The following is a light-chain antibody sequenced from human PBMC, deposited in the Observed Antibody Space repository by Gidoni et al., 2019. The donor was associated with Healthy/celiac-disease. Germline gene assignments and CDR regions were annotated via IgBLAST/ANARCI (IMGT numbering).Light chain of an antibody. CDR3: QQYGSSPRT. Sequence: IVLTQSPGTLSLSPGERATLSCRASQSVSSSYLAWYQQKPGQAPRLLIYGASSRATGIPDRFSGSGSGTVLTLTISRLEPEDFAVYYCQQYGSSPRTFGQGTKVEIK. CDR1: QSVSSSY. V-gene: IGKV3-20*01. CDR2: GAS. J-gene: IGKJ1*01.